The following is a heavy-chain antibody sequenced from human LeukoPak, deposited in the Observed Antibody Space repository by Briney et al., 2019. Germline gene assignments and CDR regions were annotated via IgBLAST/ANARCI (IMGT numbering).Heavy chain of an antibody. CDR1: GYTFTGYY. J-gene: IGHJ1*01. Sequence: GASVKVSCKASGYTFTGYYMHWVRQAPGQGLEWMGRIIPIFGIANYAQKFQGRVTVTADKSTSTAYMELSSLRSEDTAVYYCARESGSGWYGDLAEYFQHWGQGTLVTVSS. CDR3: ARESGSGWYGDLAEYFQH. CDR2: IIPIFGIA. V-gene: IGHV1-69*04. D-gene: IGHD6-19*01.